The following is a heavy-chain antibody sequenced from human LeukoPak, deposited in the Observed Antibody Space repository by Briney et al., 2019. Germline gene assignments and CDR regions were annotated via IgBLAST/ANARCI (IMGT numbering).Heavy chain of an antibody. CDR1: GGSIRSYY. CDR3: ARDEGGQLNYFDY. D-gene: IGHD2-2*01. Sequence: PSETLSLTCTVSGGSIRSYYWNWIRQSPGKTLEWIGYIYYSGSTNYNPSLKSRVTISVDTSKSQFSLKLSSVTAADTAVYYCARDEGGQLNYFDYWGQETLVTVSS. CDR2: IYYSGST. V-gene: IGHV4-59*01. J-gene: IGHJ4*02.